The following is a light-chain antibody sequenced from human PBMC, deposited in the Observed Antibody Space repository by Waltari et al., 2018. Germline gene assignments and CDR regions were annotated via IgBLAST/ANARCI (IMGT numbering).Light chain of an antibody. Sequence: DIQMTQSPSSLSASVGDRVTITCQASQDIRKNLNWFQQKPGKAPQVLFFDASNSQAAVPSRFSGSGSGTDFAFTISSLQPEDIGTYYCQQYANLPLTFGGGTRVEIK. CDR2: DAS. CDR3: QQYANLPLT. CDR1: QDIRKN. J-gene: IGKJ4*01. V-gene: IGKV1-33*01.